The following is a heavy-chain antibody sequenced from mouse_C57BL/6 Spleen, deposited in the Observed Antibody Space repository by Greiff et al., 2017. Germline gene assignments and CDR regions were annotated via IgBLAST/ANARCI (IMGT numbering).Heavy chain of an antibody. D-gene: IGHD1-1*01. Sequence: VQLQQSGAELVKPGASVKMSCKASGYTFTSYWITWVKQRPGQGLEWIGDIYPGSGSTNYNEKFKSKATLTVDTSSSTAYMQLSSLTSKDSAVYYCAREGITTVVPYAMDYWGQGTSVTVSS. V-gene: IGHV1-55*01. CDR1: GYTFTSYW. CDR2: IYPGSGST. CDR3: AREGITTVVPYAMDY. J-gene: IGHJ4*01.